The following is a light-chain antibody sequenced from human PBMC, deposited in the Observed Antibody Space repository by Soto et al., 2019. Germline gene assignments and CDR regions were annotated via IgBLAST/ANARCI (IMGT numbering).Light chain of an antibody. Sequence: EIVMTQSPATLSVSPGERATLSCRASQSVSRNLAWYQQRPGQAPRLLIYGASTRATGIPARFSGSGSGTEFTLTISSLQSEDFAVYYCQQNNNWPPWTFGQGTKADIK. CDR2: GAS. J-gene: IGKJ1*01. V-gene: IGKV3-15*01. CDR1: QSVSRN. CDR3: QQNNNWPPWT.